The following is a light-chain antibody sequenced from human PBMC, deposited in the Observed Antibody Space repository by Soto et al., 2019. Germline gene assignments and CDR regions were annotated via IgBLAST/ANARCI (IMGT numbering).Light chain of an antibody. V-gene: IGLV2-14*01. J-gene: IGLJ3*02. CDR1: SSDVGGYNY. CDR2: DVS. CDR3: SSYTSSSPGV. Sequence: HSVLTQPASVSGSPGQSITISCTGTSSDVGGYNYVSWYQQHPGKAPKLMIYDVSNRPSGVSDRFSGSKSGNTAALTISGLQAEDEADYYCSSYTSSSPGVFGGGTKVTVL.